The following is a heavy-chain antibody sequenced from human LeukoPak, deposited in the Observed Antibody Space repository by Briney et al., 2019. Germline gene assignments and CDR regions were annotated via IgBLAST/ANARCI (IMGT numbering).Heavy chain of an antibody. D-gene: IGHD1-26*01. V-gene: IGHV1-69*05. Sequence: ASVKVSCKASGGTFSSYAISWVRQAPGQGLEWMGGIIPIFGTANYAQKFQGRVTITTDESTSTAYMELSSLRSEDTAVYYCARDRADGGSSDDAFDIWGQGTMVTVSS. J-gene: IGHJ3*02. CDR3: ARDRADGGSSDDAFDI. CDR2: IIPIFGTA. CDR1: GGTFSSYA.